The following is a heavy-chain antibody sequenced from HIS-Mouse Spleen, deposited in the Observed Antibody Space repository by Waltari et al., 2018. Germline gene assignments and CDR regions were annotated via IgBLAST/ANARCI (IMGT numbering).Heavy chain of an antibody. J-gene: IGHJ2*01. D-gene: IGHD6-13*01. V-gene: IGHV4-39*07. CDR1: GGSISSSSYY. CDR2: IYYSGST. CDR3: AREIPYSSSWYDWYFDL. Sequence: QLQLQESGPGLVKPSETLSLTCTVSGGSISSSSYYWGWIRQPPGKGLEWIGSIYYSGSTSYNPSIKSRVTISVDTSKNQCSLKLSSVTAADTAVYYCAREIPYSSSWYDWYFDLWGRGTLVTVSS.